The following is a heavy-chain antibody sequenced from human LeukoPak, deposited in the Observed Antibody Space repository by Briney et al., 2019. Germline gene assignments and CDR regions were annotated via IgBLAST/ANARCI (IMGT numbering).Heavy chain of an antibody. J-gene: IGHJ4*02. CDR1: GGSISSSSYY. Sequence: SETLSLTCTVSGGSISSSSYYWGWIRQPPGKGLEWIGYIYYSGSTYYNPSLKSRVTISVDTSKNQFSLKLSSVTAADTAVYYCARGRERITMVRGATPYYFDYWGQGTLVTVSS. V-gene: IGHV4-31*03. CDR3: ARGRERITMVRGATPYYFDY. CDR2: IYYSGST. D-gene: IGHD3-10*01.